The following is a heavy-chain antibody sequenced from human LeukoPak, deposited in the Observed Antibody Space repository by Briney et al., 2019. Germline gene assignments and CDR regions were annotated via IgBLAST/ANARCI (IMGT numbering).Heavy chain of an antibody. V-gene: IGHV4-38-2*02. Sequence: SETLSLTCTVSGYSISSGYYWGWIRQPPGKGLEWIGSIYHSGSTYYNPSLKSRVTISVDTSKNQFSLQLSSVTPEDTAVYYCARGDIVVVPAASAAFDIWGQGTMVTVSS. CDR2: IYHSGST. CDR1: GYSISSGYY. CDR3: ARGDIVVVPAASAAFDI. J-gene: IGHJ3*02. D-gene: IGHD2-2*01.